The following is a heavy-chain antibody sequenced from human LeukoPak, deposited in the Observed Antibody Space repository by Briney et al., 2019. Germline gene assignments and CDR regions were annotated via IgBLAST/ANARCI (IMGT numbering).Heavy chain of an antibody. CDR1: GFTFISYT. CDR2: ITSGSSYI. V-gene: IGHV3-21*01. CDR3: AKTYGHFDD. J-gene: IGHJ4*02. Sequence: GGSLRLSCAASGFTFISYTMNWVRQAPGKGLEWVSSITSGSSYIYYADSVKGRFTISRDNAKNSLYLQMTSLRVEDTAVYYCAKTYGHFDDWGQGTLVTVSS. D-gene: IGHD4-17*01.